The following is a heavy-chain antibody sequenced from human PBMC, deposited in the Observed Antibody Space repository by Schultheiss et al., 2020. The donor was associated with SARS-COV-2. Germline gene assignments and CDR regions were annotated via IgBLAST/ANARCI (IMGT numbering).Heavy chain of an antibody. J-gene: IGHJ4*02. CDR2: ISSSSSYI. V-gene: IGHV3-21*01. Sequence: GGSLRLSCAASGFTFSRNAMSWVRQAPGKGLEWVSAISSSSSYIYYADSVKGRFTISRDNAKNSLYLQMNSLRAEDTAVYYCARETQGILWFGELIGYWGQGTLVTVSS. CDR1: GFTFSRNA. CDR3: ARETQGILWFGELIGY. D-gene: IGHD3-10*01.